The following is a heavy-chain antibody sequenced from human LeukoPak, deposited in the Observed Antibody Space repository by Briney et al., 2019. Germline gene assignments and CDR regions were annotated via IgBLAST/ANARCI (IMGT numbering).Heavy chain of an antibody. D-gene: IGHD6-19*01. CDR3: ARDLEWLIFDY. CDR2: IYYSGST. V-gene: IGHV4-59*01. J-gene: IGHJ4*02. Sequence: SETLSLTCTVSGGSISSYYWSWIRQPPGKGLEWIGYIYYSGSTNYNPSLKSRVTVSVDTSKNQFSLKLSSVTAADTAVYYCARDLEWLIFDYWGQGTLVTVSS. CDR1: GGSISSYY.